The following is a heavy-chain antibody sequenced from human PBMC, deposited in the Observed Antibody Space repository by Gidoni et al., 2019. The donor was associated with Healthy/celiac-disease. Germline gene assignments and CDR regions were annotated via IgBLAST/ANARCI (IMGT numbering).Heavy chain of an antibody. Sequence: QAPGKGLEWVAVISYDGSNKYYADSVKGRFTISRDNSKNTLYLQMNSLRAEDTAVYYCAREGYSYRHFDYWGQGTLVTVSS. CDR2: ISYDGSNK. CDR3: AREGYSYRHFDY. V-gene: IGHV3-30-3*01. J-gene: IGHJ4*02. D-gene: IGHD1-1*01.